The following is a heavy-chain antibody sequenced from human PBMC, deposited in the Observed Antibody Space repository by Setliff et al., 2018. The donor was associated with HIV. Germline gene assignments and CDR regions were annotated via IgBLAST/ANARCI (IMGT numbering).Heavy chain of an antibody. CDR1: GDSISSVSY. D-gene: IGHD6-19*01. J-gene: IGHJ4*02. CDR3: ARDSTDSSGYYRGYFDY. CDR2: IYHSGTT. Sequence: SETLSLTCTVSGDSISSVSYWGWIRQPPGKGLEWIGSIYHSGTTYYNPSLKSRVTISVDTSKHQFSLKLSSVTAADTAVYYSARDSTDSSGYYRGYFDYWGQGTLVTVSS. V-gene: IGHV4-38-2*02.